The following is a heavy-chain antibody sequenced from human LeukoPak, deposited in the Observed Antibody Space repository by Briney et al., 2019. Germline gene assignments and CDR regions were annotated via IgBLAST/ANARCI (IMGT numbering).Heavy chain of an antibody. CDR1: GGTFSSYA. CDR2: IIPILGIA. V-gene: IGHV1-69*04. Sequence: SVKVSCKASGGTFSSYAISWVRQAPGQGLEWMGRIIPILGIANYAQKFQGRVTITADKSTSTAYMELGSLRSEDTAVYYCARERDYDYVWGSYRQDAFDIWGQGTMVTVSS. J-gene: IGHJ3*02. CDR3: ARERDYDYVWGSYRQDAFDI. D-gene: IGHD3-16*02.